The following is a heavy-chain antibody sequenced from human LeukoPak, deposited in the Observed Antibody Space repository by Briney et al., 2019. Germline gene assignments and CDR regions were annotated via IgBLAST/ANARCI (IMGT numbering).Heavy chain of an antibody. CDR3: ASCDYYDSSGYDY. CDR1: GGSISSGSYY. Sequence: SETLSLTCTVSGGSISSGSYYWSWIRQPAGKGLEWIGRIYTSGSTNYNPSLKSRVTISVDTSKNQLSLKLSSVTAADTAVYYCASCDYYDSSGYDYWGQGTLVTVSS. CDR2: IYTSGST. J-gene: IGHJ4*02. V-gene: IGHV4-61*02. D-gene: IGHD3-22*01.